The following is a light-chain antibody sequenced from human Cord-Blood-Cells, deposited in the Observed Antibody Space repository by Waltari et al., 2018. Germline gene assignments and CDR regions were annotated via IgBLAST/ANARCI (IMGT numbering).Light chain of an antibody. V-gene: IGKV1-39*01. J-gene: IGKJ4*01. CDR1: QSISSY. Sequence: DIQMTQSPSSLSASVGDRVTITCRASQSISSYLNWYQQKPGKAPKLLIYAASSLQSGVPSRFGGSGSGTDFTLTISSLQPEDFATYYCQQSYSTPFGGGTKVEIK. CDR2: AAS. CDR3: QQSYSTP.